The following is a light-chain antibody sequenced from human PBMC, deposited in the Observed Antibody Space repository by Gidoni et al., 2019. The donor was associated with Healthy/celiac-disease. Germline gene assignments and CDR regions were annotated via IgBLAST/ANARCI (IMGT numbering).Light chain of an antibody. J-gene: IGKJ4*01. V-gene: IGKV3-11*01. Sequence: DIVLTQSPATLSLSPGERATLSCRASQSVSSYLAWYQQKPGQAPRLLIYDASNRATGIPARFSGSGYGTDFTLTISRLEPEDFAVYYCQQRSNWPPLTFGGGTKVEIK. CDR3: QQRSNWPPLT. CDR1: QSVSSY. CDR2: DAS.